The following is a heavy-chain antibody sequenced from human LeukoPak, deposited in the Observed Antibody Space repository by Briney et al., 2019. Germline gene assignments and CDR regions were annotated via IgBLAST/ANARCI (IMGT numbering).Heavy chain of an antibody. CDR3: ARGTGARGGSGTYDLNY. V-gene: IGHV5-51*01. D-gene: IGHD3-10*01. CDR1: GSTFVTYW. CDR2: IYPNDSDT. J-gene: IGHJ4*02. Sequence: GASLKISCKTSGSTFVTYWIAWVRQIPGKGLEWMGIIYPNDSDTRYSPSFQGQVTVSADNSISTAYLQWSSLKASDAAMYYCARGTGARGGSGTYDLNYWGQGTLVTVSS.